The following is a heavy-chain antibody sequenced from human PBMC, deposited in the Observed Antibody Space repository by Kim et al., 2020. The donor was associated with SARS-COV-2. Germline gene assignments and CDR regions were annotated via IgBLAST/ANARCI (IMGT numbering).Heavy chain of an antibody. Sequence: GGSLRLSCAASGFTFSSYAMHWVRQATGKGLEWVAVISYDGSNKYYADSVKGRFTISRDNSKNTLYLQMNSLRAEDTAVYYCARDAGMVRGVNYFDYWGQGTLVTVSS. CDR3: ARDAGMVRGVNYFDY. D-gene: IGHD3-10*01. CDR1: GFTFSSYA. CDR2: ISYDGSNK. V-gene: IGHV3-30-3*01. J-gene: IGHJ4*02.